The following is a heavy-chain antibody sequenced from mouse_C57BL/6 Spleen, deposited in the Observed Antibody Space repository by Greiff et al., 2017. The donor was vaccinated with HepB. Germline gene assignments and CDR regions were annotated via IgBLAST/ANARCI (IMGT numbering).Heavy chain of an antibody. J-gene: IGHJ4*01. V-gene: IGHV1-52*01. CDR1: GYTFTSYW. Sequence: QVQLQQSGAELVRPGSSVKLSCKASGYTFTSYWMHWVKQRPIQGLEWIGNIDPSDSETHYNQKFKDKATLTVDKSSSTAYMQLSSLTSEDSAVYYCARSHYGYDGGYAMDYWGQGTSVTVSS. CDR3: ARSHYGYDGGYAMDY. D-gene: IGHD2-2*01. CDR2: IDPSDSET.